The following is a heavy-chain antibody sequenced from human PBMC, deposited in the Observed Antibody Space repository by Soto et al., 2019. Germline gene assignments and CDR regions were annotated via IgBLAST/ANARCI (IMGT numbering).Heavy chain of an antibody. CDR3: ASQDIVLVQAATADAFDI. J-gene: IGHJ3*02. V-gene: IGHV3-48*02. Sequence: PGGSLRLSCAASGFTFSSYSMNWVRQAPGKGLEWVSYISSSSSTIYYADSVKGRFTISRDNAKNSLYLQMNSLRDEDTAVYYCASQDIVLVQAATADAFDIWGQGTMVTVS. D-gene: IGHD2-2*01. CDR1: GFTFSSYS. CDR2: ISSSSSTI.